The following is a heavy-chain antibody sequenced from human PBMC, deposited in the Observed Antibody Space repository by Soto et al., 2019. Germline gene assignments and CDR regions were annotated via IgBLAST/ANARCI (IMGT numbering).Heavy chain of an antibody. D-gene: IGHD3-10*01. V-gene: IGHV3-53*01. CDR1: GFTVSSNY. J-gene: IGHJ6*02. CDR2: IYSGGST. CDR3: ARDSAVSYGMDV. Sequence: PGESLGLSCAASGFTVSSNYMSWVRQAPGKGLEWVSVIYSGGSTYYADSVKGRFTISRDNSKNTLYLQMNSLRAEDTAVYYCARDSAVSYGMDVWGQGTTVTVSS.